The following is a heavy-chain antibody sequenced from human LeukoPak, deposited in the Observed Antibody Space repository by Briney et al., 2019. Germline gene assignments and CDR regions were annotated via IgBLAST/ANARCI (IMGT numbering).Heavy chain of an antibody. J-gene: IGHJ4*02. CDR2: IKSKTDGGTT. CDR1: GFTFSNAW. D-gene: IGHD3-16*02. CDR3: TTESWGSYRSFFYFDY. V-gene: IGHV3-15*01. Sequence: GGSLRLSCAASGFTFSNAWKSWVRQAPGKGLEWVGRIKSKTDGGTTDYAAPVKGRFTISRDDSKNTLYLQMNSLKTEDTAVYYCTTESWGSYRSFFYFDYWGQGTLVTVSS.